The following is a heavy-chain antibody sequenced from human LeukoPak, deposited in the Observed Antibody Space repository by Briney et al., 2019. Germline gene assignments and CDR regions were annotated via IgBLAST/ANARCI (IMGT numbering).Heavy chain of an antibody. CDR1: GGSISSSSYY. Sequence: PSETLSLTCTVSGGSISSSSYYWGWIRQPPGKGLEWIGSIYYSGSTYYNPSLKSRVTISVDTSKNQFSLNLNSVTAADTAVYFCSRGLDSRKLGYWGQGTLVTVSS. J-gene: IGHJ4*02. V-gene: IGHV4-39*07. CDR3: SRGLDSRKLGY. CDR2: IYYSGST. D-gene: IGHD3-22*01.